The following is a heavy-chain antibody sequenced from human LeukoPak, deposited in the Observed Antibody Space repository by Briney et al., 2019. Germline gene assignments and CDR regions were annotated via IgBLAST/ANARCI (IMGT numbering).Heavy chain of an antibody. J-gene: IGHJ3*02. Sequence: GGSLRLSCAASGFTFSSYSMNWVRQAPGKGLEWVSYISSSSSTIYYADSVKSRFTISRDNAKNSLYLQMNSLRAEDTAVYYCARDSSSSGYYFDAFDIWGQGTMVTVSS. V-gene: IGHV3-48*04. CDR3: ARDSSSSGYYFDAFDI. CDR1: GFTFSSYS. CDR2: ISSSSSTI. D-gene: IGHD3-22*01.